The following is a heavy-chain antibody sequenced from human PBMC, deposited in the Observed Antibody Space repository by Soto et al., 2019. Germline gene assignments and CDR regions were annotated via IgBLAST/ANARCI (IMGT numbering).Heavy chain of an antibody. CDR1: GGSINNYY. CDR3: ARGDWNDYFYNGMDV. J-gene: IGHJ6*02. D-gene: IGHD1-1*01. V-gene: IGHV4-59*01. Sequence: QVQLQESGPGLVKPSETLSLTCTVSGGSINNYYWVWLRQPPGEGLEWIGHMYYSGDTDYNPSLKXRXAVXVDTSKNRFSLRLTSVTAADTAVYYCARGDWNDYFYNGMDVWGQGTTVIVSS. CDR2: MYYSGDT.